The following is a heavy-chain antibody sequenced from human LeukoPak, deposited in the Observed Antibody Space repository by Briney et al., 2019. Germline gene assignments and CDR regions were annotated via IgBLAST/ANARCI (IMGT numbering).Heavy chain of an antibody. J-gene: IGHJ4*02. CDR1: GFTVSSNY. V-gene: IGHV3-53*01. CDR2: IYSGGST. D-gene: IGHD4-17*01. Sequence: AGGSLILSCAASGFTVSSNYMSWVRQAPGKGLEWVSVIYSGGSTYYADSVKGRFTVSRDNSKNTLYLQMNSLRAEDTAVYYCARDLRGYFDYWGQGTLVTVSS. CDR3: ARDLRGYFDY.